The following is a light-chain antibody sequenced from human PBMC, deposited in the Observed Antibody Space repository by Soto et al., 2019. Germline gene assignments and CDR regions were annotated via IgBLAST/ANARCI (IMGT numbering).Light chain of an antibody. CDR1: QGISNF. V-gene: IGKV1-27*01. Sequence: DIQMTQSPSSLSASVGDRVTITCRASQGISNFLAWYQQKPGKVPKLLISAASPLQSGVPSRFSGSGSGTDFTLTITSLQPEDVATYYCQKYSSVITFGQGTRLEMK. J-gene: IGKJ5*01. CDR2: AAS. CDR3: QKYSSVIT.